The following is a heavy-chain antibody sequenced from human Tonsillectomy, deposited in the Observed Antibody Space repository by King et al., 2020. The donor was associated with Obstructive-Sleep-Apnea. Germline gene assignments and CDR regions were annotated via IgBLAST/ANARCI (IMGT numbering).Heavy chain of an antibody. CDR2: ISYDGSNK. V-gene: IGHV3-30-3*01. CDR1: GFTFSTYA. CDR3: ARYLYFDWIRLDY. D-gene: IGHD3-9*01. J-gene: IGHJ4*02. Sequence: VQLVESGGGVVQPGRSLRLSCAASGFTFSTYAMHWVRQAPGKGLEWVAIISYDGSNKYYADSVKGRFTVSRDNSKNTLYLQMSSLRAEDTAVYYCARYLYFDWIRLDYWGQGTLVTVSS.